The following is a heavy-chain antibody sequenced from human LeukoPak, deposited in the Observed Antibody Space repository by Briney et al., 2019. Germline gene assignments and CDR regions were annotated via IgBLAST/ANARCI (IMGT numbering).Heavy chain of an antibody. CDR2: IYYSGST. CDR1: GGSISSSNYY. D-gene: IGHD1-1*01. CDR3: ASNRQLVYFDY. Sequence: PSETLSLTCTVSGGSISSSNYYWAWIRQPPGKGLEWIGSIYYSGSTYYSPSLKSRVTVSVDTSKNQFSLKLSSVTAADTAVYYCASNRQLVYFDYWGQGTLVTVSS. V-gene: IGHV4-39*01. J-gene: IGHJ4*02.